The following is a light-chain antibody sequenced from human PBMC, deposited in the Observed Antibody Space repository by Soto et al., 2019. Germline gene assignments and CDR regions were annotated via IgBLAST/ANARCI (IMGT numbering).Light chain of an antibody. CDR1: SSDVGGYNF. V-gene: IGLV2-14*01. CDR2: DVT. CDR3: TSYTSNSTLI. J-gene: IGLJ2*01. Sequence: QSALTQPASVSGSPGQSISISCTGTSSDVGGYNFVSWYQRDPGKAPKLMIYDVTNRPSGVSNRFSGSKSGNTASLTISGLQAEDEADYFCTSYTSNSTLIFGGGTKLTVL.